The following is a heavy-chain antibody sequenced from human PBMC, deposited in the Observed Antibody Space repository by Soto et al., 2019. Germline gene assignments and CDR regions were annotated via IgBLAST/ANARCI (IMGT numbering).Heavy chain of an antibody. V-gene: IGHV4-39*01. D-gene: IGHD3-22*01. CDR3: ARYLTYYYDSSGYFFEY. CDR2: IYYSGST. CDR1: GGSLSSSSYY. Sequence: QLQLQESGPGLVKPSETLSLTCTVSGGSLSSSSYYWGWIRQPPGKGLEWIGSIYYSGSTYYNPSRSGLLSLSVATSKTPFVLQLSSVTTEDTAVYYCARYLTYYYDSSGYFFEYWGQETLVTVSS. J-gene: IGHJ4*02.